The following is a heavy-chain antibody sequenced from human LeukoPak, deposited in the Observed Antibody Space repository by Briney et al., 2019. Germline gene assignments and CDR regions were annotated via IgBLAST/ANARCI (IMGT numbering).Heavy chain of an antibody. CDR2: ISYDGSNK. Sequence: GGSLRLSCAASGFTFSSYAMHWVRQAPGKGLEWVAVISYDGSNKYYADSVKGRFTISRDNSKNTLYLQMNSLRAEDTAVYYCARTGYCNVYWLIDYWGQGTLVTVSS. CDR3: ARTGYCNVYWLIDY. D-gene: IGHD6-13*01. CDR1: GFTFSSYA. V-gene: IGHV3-30*04. J-gene: IGHJ4*02.